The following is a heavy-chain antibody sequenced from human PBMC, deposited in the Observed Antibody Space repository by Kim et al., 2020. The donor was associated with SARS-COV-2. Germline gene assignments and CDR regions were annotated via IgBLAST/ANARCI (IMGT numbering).Heavy chain of an antibody. D-gene: IGHD5-18*01. CDR3: ARGRWIQLWLPGHNWFDP. CDR1: GGSFSGYY. J-gene: IGHJ5*02. V-gene: IGHV4-34*01. CDR2: INHSGST. Sequence: SETLSLTCAVYGGSFSGYYWSWIRQPPGKGLEWIGEINHSGSTNYNPSLKSRVTISVDTSKNQFSLKLSSVTAADTAVYYCARGRWIQLWLPGHNWFDPWGQGTLVTVSS.